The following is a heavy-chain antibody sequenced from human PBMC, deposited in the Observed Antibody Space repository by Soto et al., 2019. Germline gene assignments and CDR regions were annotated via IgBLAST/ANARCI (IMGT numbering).Heavy chain of an antibody. CDR2: IYYSGST. J-gene: IGHJ4*02. CDR1: GGSISSYY. V-gene: IGHV4-59*01. Sequence: SETLSLTCTVSGGSISSYYWSWIRQPPGKGLEWIGYIYYSGSTNYNPSLKSRVTISVDTSKNQFYLKLSSVTAAETAVYYCERDSGGGYIIANILFDYWGQGTLVTVSS. CDR3: ERDSGGGYIIANILFDY. D-gene: IGHD5-12*01.